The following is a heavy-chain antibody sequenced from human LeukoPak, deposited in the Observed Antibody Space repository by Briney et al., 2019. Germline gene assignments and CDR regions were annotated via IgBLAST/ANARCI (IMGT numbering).Heavy chain of an antibody. J-gene: IGHJ6*03. V-gene: IGHV4-59*01. CDR3: ARVSTRWLQLSYYMDV. CDR2: IYYSVST. Sequence: SETLSLTCSVSGDSISSYYWSWIRQPPGKGLEWIGYIYYSVSTKYNPSLKSRVSISVDTSKNQFSLKLSSVTAADTAVYYCARVSTRWLQLSYYMDVWGKGTTVTISS. CDR1: GDSISSYY. D-gene: IGHD5-24*01.